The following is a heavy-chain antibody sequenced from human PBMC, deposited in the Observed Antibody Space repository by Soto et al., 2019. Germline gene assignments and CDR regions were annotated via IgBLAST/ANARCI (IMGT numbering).Heavy chain of an antibody. CDR1: GGSISSGGYY. CDR3: ARAPAEGPEIYYYYYMDV. J-gene: IGHJ6*03. V-gene: IGHV4-31*03. CDR2: IYYSGST. Sequence: SETLSLTCTVSGGSISSGGYYWSWIRQHPGKGLEWIGYIYYSGSTYYNPSLKSRVTISVDTSKNQFSLKLSSVTAADTAVYYCARAPAEGPEIYYYYYMDVWGKGTTVTVSS.